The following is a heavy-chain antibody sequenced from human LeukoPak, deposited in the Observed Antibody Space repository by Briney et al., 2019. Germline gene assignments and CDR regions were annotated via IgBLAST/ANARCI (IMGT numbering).Heavy chain of an antibody. CDR3: ARPTGWDSGYDFTLDY. CDR2: ISYDGSNK. D-gene: IGHD5-12*01. V-gene: IGHV3-30-3*01. Sequence: PGGSLRLSCSASGFTFSTYAMHWVRQAPGKGLEWVAVISYDGSNKYYADSVKGRFTISRDSSKNTLYLQMNSLRAEDTAVYYCARPTGWDSGYDFTLDYWGQGTLVTVSP. J-gene: IGHJ4*02. CDR1: GFTFSTYA.